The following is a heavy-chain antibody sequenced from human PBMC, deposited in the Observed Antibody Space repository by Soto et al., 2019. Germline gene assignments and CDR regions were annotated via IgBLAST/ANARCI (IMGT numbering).Heavy chain of an antibody. V-gene: IGHV1-18*01. CDR1: GGTFSSYA. CDR2: ISGYNGNT. J-gene: IGHJ6*02. D-gene: IGHD3-22*01. Sequence: ASVKVSCKASGGTFSSYAISWVRQAPGQGLEWMGWISGYNGNTKYAQKFQGRVTMTTDTPTNTAYMELRSLRSDDTAVYYCARDREYYYDSSGNYYYHYGMDVWGQGTTVTVSS. CDR3: ARDREYYYDSSGNYYYHYGMDV.